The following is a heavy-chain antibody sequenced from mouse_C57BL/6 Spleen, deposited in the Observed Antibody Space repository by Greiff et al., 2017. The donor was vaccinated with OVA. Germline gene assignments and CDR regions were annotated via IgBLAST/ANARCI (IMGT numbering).Heavy chain of an antibody. V-gene: IGHV1-69*01. J-gene: IGHJ2*01. D-gene: IGHD3-1*01. CDR2: IDPSDSYT. Sequence: QVQLQQSGAELVMPGASVKLSCKASGYTFTSYWMHWVKQRPGQGLEWIGEIDPSDSYTNYNQKFKGKSTLTVDKSSSTAYMQLSSLTSEDSAVYYCARWGGSSDYFDYWGQGTTLTVSS. CDR1: GYTFTSYW. CDR3: ARWGGSSDYFDY.